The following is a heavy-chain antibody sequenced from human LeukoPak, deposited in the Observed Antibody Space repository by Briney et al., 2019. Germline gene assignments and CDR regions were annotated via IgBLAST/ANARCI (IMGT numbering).Heavy chain of an antibody. V-gene: IGHV4-34*01. J-gene: IGHJ5*02. CDR3: ARRPSGWFNP. CDR2: INHSGST. CDR1: GGSFSGYY. Sequence: SETLSLTCAVYGGSFSGYYWSWIRQPPGKGLEWIGEINHSGSTNYNPSLKSRVTISVDTSKNQFSLKLSSVTAADTAVYYCARRPSGWFNPWGQGTLVTASS. D-gene: IGHD6-19*01.